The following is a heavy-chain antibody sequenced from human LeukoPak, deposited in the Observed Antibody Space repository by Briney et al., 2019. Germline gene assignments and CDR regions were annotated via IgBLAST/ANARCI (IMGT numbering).Heavy chain of an antibody. Sequence: GGSLRLSCAASGFTVSSNYMSWVRQAPGKGLEWVSVIYSGGSTYYADSVKGRFTISRDNSKNTLYLQMNSLRAEDTAVYYCARDYSSSFQYYFDYWGQGTLVTVSS. CDR3: ARDYSSSFQYYFDY. D-gene: IGHD6-13*01. CDR1: GFTVSSNY. CDR2: IYSGGST. J-gene: IGHJ4*02. V-gene: IGHV3-53*01.